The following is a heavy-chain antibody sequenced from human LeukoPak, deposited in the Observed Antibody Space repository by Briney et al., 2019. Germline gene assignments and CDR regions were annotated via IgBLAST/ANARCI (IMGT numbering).Heavy chain of an antibody. CDR1: GGFFSGYY. CDR3: ARGRNPTYYDYVWGSYRYTGYFDY. Sequence: SETLSLTCAVYGGFFSGYYWSWLRQPPGKGVERSGEINNSGSCNYNPSLKGGDPISVDTYKKQSSMTESSMTAADTAVYYCARGRNPTYYDYVWGSYRYTGYFDYWGQGTLVTVSS. D-gene: IGHD3-16*02. CDR2: INNSGSC. V-gene: IGHV4-34*01. J-gene: IGHJ4*02.